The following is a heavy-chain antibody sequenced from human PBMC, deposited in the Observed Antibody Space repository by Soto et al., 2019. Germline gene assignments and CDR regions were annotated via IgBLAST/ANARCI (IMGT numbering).Heavy chain of an antibody. CDR2: ISYDGSNK. Sequence: QVQLVESGGGVVQPGRYLRLSCAASGFTFSSYAMHWVRQAPGKGLERVAVISYDGSNKYYADSVKGRFTISRDNSKNTLYLQMNSLRAEDTAVYYCARDPTYCYDSSGYYSNWYFYLWGRGTLVTVSS. V-gene: IGHV3-30-3*01. D-gene: IGHD3-22*01. J-gene: IGHJ2*01. CDR1: GFTFSSYA. CDR3: ARDPTYCYDSSGYYSNWYFYL.